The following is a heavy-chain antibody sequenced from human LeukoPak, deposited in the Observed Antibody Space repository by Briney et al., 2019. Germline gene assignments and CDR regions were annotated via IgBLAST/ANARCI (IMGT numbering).Heavy chain of an antibody. CDR1: GGSISRSSDY. CDR3: ARRWYYGSGSLPTPFDY. V-gene: IGHV4-39*01. Sequence: SETLSLTCTVSGGSISRSSDYWGWIRQHPGKGLEWIGSLYYSGSTYYNPSLKSRATISVDTSRNQFSLKLSSVTAADAAVFYFARRWYYGSGSLPTPFDYWGQGTLVTVSS. CDR2: LYYSGST. J-gene: IGHJ4*02. D-gene: IGHD3-10*01.